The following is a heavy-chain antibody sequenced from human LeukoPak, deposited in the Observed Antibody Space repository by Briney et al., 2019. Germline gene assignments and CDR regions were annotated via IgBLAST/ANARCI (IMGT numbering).Heavy chain of an antibody. V-gene: IGHV4-61*02. CDR1: GGSISSGSYY. CDR3: ARGTGKQDY. J-gene: IGHJ4*02. CDR2: IYTSGST. D-gene: IGHD7-27*01. Sequence: PSETLSLTCTVSGGSISSGSYYWSWIRQPAGKGLEWIGRIYTSGSTNYNPSLKSRVTMSVDTSKNQFSLKLSSVTAEDTAVYYCARGTGKQDYWGQGTLVTVSS.